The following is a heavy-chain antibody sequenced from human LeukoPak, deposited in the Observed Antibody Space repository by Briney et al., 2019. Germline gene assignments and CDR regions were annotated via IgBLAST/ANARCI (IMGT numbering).Heavy chain of an antibody. CDR1: GFTFGSYS. V-gene: IGHV3-21*01. CDR2: ISSSSSYI. J-gene: IGHJ4*02. CDR3: ATQSRGFGELN. Sequence: GGSLRLSCAASGFTFGSYSMNWVRQAPGKGLEWVSSISSSSSYIYYADSVKGRFTISRDNAKNSLYLQMNSLRAEDTAVYYCATQSRGFGELNWGQGTLVTVSS. D-gene: IGHD3-10*01.